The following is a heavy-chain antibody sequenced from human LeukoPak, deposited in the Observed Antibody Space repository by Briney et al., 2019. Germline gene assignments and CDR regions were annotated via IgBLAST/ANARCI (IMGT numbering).Heavy chain of an antibody. CDR3: ARHDRGSYAIYLDY. V-gene: IGHV4-59*08. J-gene: IGHJ4*02. D-gene: IGHD1-26*01. CDR2: IYDSGST. CDR1: GGSISSYY. Sequence: SETLSLTCTVSGGSISSYYWSWIRQPPGKGLEWIGYIYDSGSTNYNPSLKSRVTISVDTSKNHFSLKLSSVTAADTAVYYCARHDRGSYAIYLDYWGQGTLVTVSS.